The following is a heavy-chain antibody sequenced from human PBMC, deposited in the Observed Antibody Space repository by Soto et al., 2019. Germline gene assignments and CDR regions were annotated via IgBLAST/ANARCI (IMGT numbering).Heavy chain of an antibody. CDR1: GLTVSSSY. J-gene: IGHJ4*02. V-gene: IGHV3-53*01. CDR2: IYSAGST. D-gene: IGHD5-18*01. Sequence: GGSLRLSCAASGLTVSSSYMSWVRQAPGKGLQWVSVIYSAGSTYYANSVKGRFTISRDISTNMVYLQMSSLTDEDTAVYYCARAREPEYSSAIFLDIWGQGAMVTVAA. CDR3: ARAREPEYSSAIFLDI.